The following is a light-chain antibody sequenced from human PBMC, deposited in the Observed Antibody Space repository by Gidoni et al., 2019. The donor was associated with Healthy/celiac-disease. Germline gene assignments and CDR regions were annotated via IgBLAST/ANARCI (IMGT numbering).Light chain of an antibody. CDR1: QSVSSS. CDR2: DAS. CDR3: QQRSN. V-gene: IGKV3-11*01. J-gene: IGKJ4*01. Sequence: EIVLTQSPAPLSLSPGERATLSCRASQSVSSSLAWYQQKPGQAPRLLIYDASNRATGVPARFSGSGSGTDFTLTISSLEPEDFAVYYCQQRSNFGGGTKVEIK.